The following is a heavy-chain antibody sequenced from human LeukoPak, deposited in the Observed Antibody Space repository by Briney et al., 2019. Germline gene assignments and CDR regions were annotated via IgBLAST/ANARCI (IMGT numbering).Heavy chain of an antibody. CDR3: ARDKAAAGDY. V-gene: IGHV3-30-3*01. J-gene: IGHJ4*02. CDR2: ISYDGSSK. D-gene: IGHD6-13*01. Sequence: GRSLRLSCSASGFXFSNFAFHWVRQAPGMGLEWVAAISYDGSSKYYADSVKGRFTISRDNSKNTLYLQMNSLRAEDTAVYSCARDKAAAGDYWGQGTLVTVSS. CDR1: GFXFSNFA.